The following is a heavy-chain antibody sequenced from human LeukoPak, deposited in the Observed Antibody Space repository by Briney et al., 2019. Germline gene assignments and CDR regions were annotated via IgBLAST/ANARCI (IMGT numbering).Heavy chain of an antibody. Sequence: ASETLSLTCAVYGGSFGGYYWSWIRQPPGKGLEWIGEINHSGSTNYNPSLKSRVTISVDTSKNQFSLKLSSVTAADTAVYYCARVRLGAFDIWGQGTMVTVSS. D-gene: IGHD3-16*01. CDR3: ARVRLGAFDI. CDR2: INHSGST. V-gene: IGHV4-34*01. J-gene: IGHJ3*02. CDR1: GGSFGGYY.